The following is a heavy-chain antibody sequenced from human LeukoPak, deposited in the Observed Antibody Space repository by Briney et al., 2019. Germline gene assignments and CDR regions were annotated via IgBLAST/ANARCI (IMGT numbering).Heavy chain of an antibody. J-gene: IGHJ4*02. CDR1: GYTLTELS. CDR3: ATGPPYSSSWSYFDY. V-gene: IGHV1-24*01. CDR2: FDPEDGET. Sequence: ASVKVFCKVSGYTLTELSMHWVRQAPGKGLEWMGGFDPEDGETIYAQKFQGRVTMTEDTSTDTAYMELSSLRSEDTAVYYCATGPPYSSSWSYFDYWGQGTLVTVSS. D-gene: IGHD6-13*01.